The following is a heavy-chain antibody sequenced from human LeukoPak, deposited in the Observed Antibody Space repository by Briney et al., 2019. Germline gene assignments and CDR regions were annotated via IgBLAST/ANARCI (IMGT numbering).Heavy chain of an antibody. CDR1: GFTFSSYA. CDR3: AREFRAAGPGAYGMDV. V-gene: IGHV3-30-3*01. CDR2: ISYDGSNK. Sequence: PGGSLRLSCAASGFTFSSYAMHWVRQAPGKGLEWVAVISYDGSNKYYADSVKGRFTISRDNSKNTLYLQMNSLGAEDTAVYYCAREFRAAGPGAYGMDVWGQGTTVTVSS. D-gene: IGHD1-1*01. J-gene: IGHJ6*02.